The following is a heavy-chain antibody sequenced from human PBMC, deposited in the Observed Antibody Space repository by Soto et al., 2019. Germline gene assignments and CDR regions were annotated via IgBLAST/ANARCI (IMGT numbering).Heavy chain of an antibody. CDR1: GGTFSSYA. Sequence: GASVKVSCKASGGTFSSYAISWVRQAPGQGLEWMGGIIPIFGTANYAQKFQGRVTITADESTSTAYMELSSLRSEDTAVYYCARDLVAGTLGGYFQHWGQGTLVTVCS. J-gene: IGHJ1*01. CDR2: IIPIFGTA. CDR3: ARDLVAGTLGGYFQH. V-gene: IGHV1-69*13. D-gene: IGHD6-19*01.